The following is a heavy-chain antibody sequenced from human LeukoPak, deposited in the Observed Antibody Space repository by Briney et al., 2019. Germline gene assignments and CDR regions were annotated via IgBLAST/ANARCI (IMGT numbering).Heavy chain of an antibody. CDR3: AELGITMIGGV. J-gene: IGHJ6*04. V-gene: IGHV3-48*03. Sequence: GGSLRLSCAASGFTFSSYVLNWVRPALGKGREWGSYISSSGSTIYYADSVKGRFTISRDNATNSLYLQMNSLRAEDTAVYYCAELGITMIGGVWGKGTTVTISS. CDR2: ISSSGSTI. D-gene: IGHD3-10*02. CDR1: GFTFSSYV.